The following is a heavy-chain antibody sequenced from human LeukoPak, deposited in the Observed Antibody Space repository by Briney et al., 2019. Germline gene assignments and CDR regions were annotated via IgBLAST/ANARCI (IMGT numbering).Heavy chain of an antibody. CDR3: ARRPRNDILTGTPFDY. J-gene: IGHJ4*02. Sequence: SETLSLTCAVYGGSFSGYFWSWIRQPPGKGLEWIGEVNHSGRTNYNPSLKSRVTISVDTSKNQFSLKLRSVTAADTAVYYCARRPRNDILTGTPFDYWGQGILVTVSS. V-gene: IGHV4-34*01. CDR2: VNHSGRT. D-gene: IGHD3-9*01. CDR1: GGSFSGYF.